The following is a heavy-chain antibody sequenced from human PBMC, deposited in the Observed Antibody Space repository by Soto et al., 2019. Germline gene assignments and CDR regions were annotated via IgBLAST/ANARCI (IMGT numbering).Heavy chain of an antibody. J-gene: IGHJ4*02. V-gene: IGHV3-30*03. CDR1: GFIFSNYG. D-gene: IGHD5-12*01. CDR2: ISYDGGET. CDR3: AITSVADASFDY. Sequence: TGGSLRLSCAGSGFIFSNYGMHWVRQAPGKGLEWVAFISYDGGETFYADSVKGRFTISRDNSKSTVFLHTNSLKKEDTAVYYCAITSVADASFDYWGQGTLVTVSS.